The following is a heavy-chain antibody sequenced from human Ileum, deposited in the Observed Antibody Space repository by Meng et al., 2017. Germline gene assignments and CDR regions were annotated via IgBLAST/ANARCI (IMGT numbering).Heavy chain of an antibody. Sequence: QVALGQAGAAVEKPGASVKVSGRASGYTFTKSYMHWVRQVPGQGLEWMGVINVGDGSTTYGQSFQGRVTMTRDTSTSIVYVELSSLRSEDTAVYYCGRGLNYFGTGSYYGFKTPLEYLGQGTLVTVSS. CDR2: INVGDGST. CDR1: GYTFTKSY. D-gene: IGHD3-10*01. V-gene: IGHV1-46*01. J-gene: IGHJ4*02. CDR3: GRGLNYFGTGSYYGFKTPLEY.